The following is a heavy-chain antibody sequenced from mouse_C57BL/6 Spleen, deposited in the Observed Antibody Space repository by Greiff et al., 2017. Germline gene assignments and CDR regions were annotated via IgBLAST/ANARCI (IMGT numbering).Heavy chain of an antibody. D-gene: IGHD2-1*01. CDR2: ISDGGSYT. V-gene: IGHV5-4*03. CDR1: GFTFSSYA. J-gene: IGHJ4*01. Sequence: EVKLMESGGGLVKPGGSLKLSCAASGFTFSSYAMSWVRQTPEKRLEWVATISDGGSYTYYPDNVKGRFTISRDNAKNNLYLQMSPLKSEDTAMYDCARSYGNFPMDYWGQGTSVTVSS. CDR3: ARSYGNFPMDY.